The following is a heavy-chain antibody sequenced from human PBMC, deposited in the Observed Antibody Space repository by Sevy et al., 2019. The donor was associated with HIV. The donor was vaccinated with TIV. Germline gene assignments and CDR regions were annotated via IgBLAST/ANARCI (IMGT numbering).Heavy chain of an antibody. J-gene: IGHJ4*02. CDR1: GFTFSSYG. Sequence: GGSLRLSCAASGFTFSSYGMNWVRQAPGKGLEWVAFIRYDGSNKYYADSVKGRFTISRDNSKNTLYLQMNSLRAEDTAVYYCAKGVAVAGNRDFDYWGQGTLVTVSS. D-gene: IGHD6-19*01. V-gene: IGHV3-30*02. CDR3: AKGVAVAGNRDFDY. CDR2: IRYDGSNK.